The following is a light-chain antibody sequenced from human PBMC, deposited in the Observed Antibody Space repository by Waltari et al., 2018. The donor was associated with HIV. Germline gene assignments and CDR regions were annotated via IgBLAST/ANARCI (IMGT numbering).Light chain of an antibody. CDR3: TSYISSSSPV. Sequence: QSALPQPASVSGSPGQSITISCPGTSSDFGYYNTVSWYQHHPGKAPTVMIYDVSNRPSGVSYRFSGSKSGNTASLTISGLQAEDEADYFCTSYISSSSPVFGGGTKLTVL. CDR1: SSDFGYYNT. V-gene: IGLV2-14*01. CDR2: DVS. J-gene: IGLJ3*02.